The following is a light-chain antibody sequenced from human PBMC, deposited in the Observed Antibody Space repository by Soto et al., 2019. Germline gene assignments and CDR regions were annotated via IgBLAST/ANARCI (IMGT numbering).Light chain of an antibody. Sequence: IVSTPSLATLSVSHVDRATLSCRAGQPLNNNVAWYQHKPGQAPRLLIYGTSTRATGISARFSGGGSGTEFTLTISSLQSEDFAVYYCQQYEKWPPSITFCQGTRLEIK. J-gene: IGKJ5*01. CDR2: GTS. CDR3: QQYEKWPPSIT. V-gene: IGKV3-15*01. CDR1: QPLNNN.